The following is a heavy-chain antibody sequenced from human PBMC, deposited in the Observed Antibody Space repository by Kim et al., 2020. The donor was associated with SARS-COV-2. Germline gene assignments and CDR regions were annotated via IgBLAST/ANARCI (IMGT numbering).Heavy chain of an antibody. D-gene: IGHD6-19*01. CDR2: ISYDGSNK. V-gene: IGHV3-30*18. CDR3: AKAKSSGWGALI. Sequence: GGSLRLSCAASGFTFSSYGMHWVRQAPGKGLEWVAVISYDGSNKYYADSVKDRFTISRDNSKNTLYLQMNSLRAEDTAVYYCAKAKSSGWGALIWGQGTMVTVSS. CDR1: GFTFSSYG. J-gene: IGHJ3*02.